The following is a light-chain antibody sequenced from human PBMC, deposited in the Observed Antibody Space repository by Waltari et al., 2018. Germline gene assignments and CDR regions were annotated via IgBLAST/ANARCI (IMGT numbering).Light chain of an antibody. CDR1: SSDVGGYHY. V-gene: IGLV2-8*01. CDR2: EVN. J-gene: IGLJ3*02. CDR3: NSYAGNNWV. Sequence: QSALTQPPSASGSPGQSVTISCTGTSSDVGGYHYVSWSHKYPGKAPKLMIDEVNKRPSGVPDRFSGSKSGNTASLTVSGLQAEDEADYYCNSYAGNNWVFGGGTKLTVL.